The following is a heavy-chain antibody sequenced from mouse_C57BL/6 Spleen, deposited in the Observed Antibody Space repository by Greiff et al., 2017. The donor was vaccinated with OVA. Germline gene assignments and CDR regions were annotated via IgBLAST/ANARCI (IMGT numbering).Heavy chain of an antibody. J-gene: IGHJ4*01. Sequence: EVKLQESGPGLVKPSQSLSLTCSVTGYSITSGYYWNWIRQFPGNKLEWMGYISYDGSNNYNPSLKNRISITRDTSKNQFFLKLNSVTTEDTATYYCARDPSRGYYAMDYWGQGTSVTVSS. V-gene: IGHV3-6*01. CDR2: ISYDGSN. CDR1: GYSITSGYY. CDR3: ARDPSRGYYAMDY.